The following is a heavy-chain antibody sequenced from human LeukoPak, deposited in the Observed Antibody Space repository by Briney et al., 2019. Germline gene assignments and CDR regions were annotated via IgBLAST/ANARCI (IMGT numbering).Heavy chain of an antibody. CDR2: TYYSGST. D-gene: IGHD6-13*01. CDR1: GGSISSSSYY. J-gene: IGHJ4*02. CDR3: ARDSSPKLPFDY. Sequence: SETLSLTCTVSGGSISSSSYYWSWIRQPPGKGLEWIGNTYYSGSTIYNPSLKSRVTISVDTSKNQFSLKLSSVTAADTAVYYCARDSSPKLPFDYWGQGTLVTVSS. V-gene: IGHV4-61*01.